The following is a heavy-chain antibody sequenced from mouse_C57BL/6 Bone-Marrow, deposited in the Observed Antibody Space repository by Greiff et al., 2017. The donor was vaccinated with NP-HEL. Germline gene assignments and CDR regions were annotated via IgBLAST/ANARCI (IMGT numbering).Heavy chain of an antibody. CDR1: GFTFSDYY. V-gene: IGHV5-16*01. J-gene: IGHJ4*01. Sequence: EVKVVESEGGLVQPGSSMKLSCTTSGFTFSDYYMAWVRQVPEKGLDWVANINYDGSSTYDLDSLKSRFIISRDNAKNILYLQMSSLKSEDTATYYCAREGGLRRRTYAMDYWGQGTSVTVSS. CDR3: AREGGLRRRTYAMDY. D-gene: IGHD2-4*01. CDR2: INYDGSST.